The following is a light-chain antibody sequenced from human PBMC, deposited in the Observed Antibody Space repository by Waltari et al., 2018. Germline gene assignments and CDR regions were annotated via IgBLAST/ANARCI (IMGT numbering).Light chain of an antibody. CDR1: DSDVGAYDF. J-gene: IGLJ1*01. CDR2: AVS. V-gene: IGLV2-14*01. CDR3: SSYTTSSAPGV. Sequence: QSALTQPASVSGSPGQSITISCSGTDSDVGAYDFVSWYQQHPGKAPHLIIYAVSKRASGISNRFSASKSGNTASLTISGLQAEDEADYYCSSYTTSSAPGVFGTGTRVTVL.